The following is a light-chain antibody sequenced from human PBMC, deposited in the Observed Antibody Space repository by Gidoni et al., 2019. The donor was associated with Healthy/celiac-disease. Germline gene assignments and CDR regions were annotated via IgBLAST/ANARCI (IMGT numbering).Light chain of an antibody. Sequence: QSALTQPPSASGSPGQSVTLSCTGTSSDVGGYNSVSWYHQHPGKAPNRMIYEVSKRPSGVPDRFSGSKSGNTASLTVSGLQAEDEADYYCSSYAGSNNLVFGGGTKLTVL. V-gene: IGLV2-8*01. CDR2: EVS. CDR3: SSYAGSNNLV. J-gene: IGLJ2*01. CDR1: SSDVGGYNS.